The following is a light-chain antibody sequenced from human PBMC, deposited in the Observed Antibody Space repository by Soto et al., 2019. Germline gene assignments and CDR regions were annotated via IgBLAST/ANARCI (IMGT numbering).Light chain of an antibody. CDR2: GAS. V-gene: IGKV3-20*01. Sequence: VLSHCAGTLSLSPGDIATLSCMASQSVRNNYLAWLQQKPGLVPSLLISGASTRATGVPDRFSGSGSGTDFTLTIRSLEPEDFAVYYCQQYGGSRTFGQGTKV. CDR1: QSVRNNY. J-gene: IGKJ1*01. CDR3: QQYGGSRT.